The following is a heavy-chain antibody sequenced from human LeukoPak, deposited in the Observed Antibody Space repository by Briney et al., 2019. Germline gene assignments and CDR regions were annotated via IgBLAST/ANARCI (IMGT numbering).Heavy chain of an antibody. Sequence: PSETLSLTCTVSGGSISSYYWSWIRQPPGKGLEWIGYIYYSGSTNYNPSLKSRVTISVDTSKNQFSLKLSSVTAADTAVYYCARDSVHSYGYLNYWGQGTLVTVSS. D-gene: IGHD5-18*01. J-gene: IGHJ4*02. CDR1: GGSISSYY. CDR2: IYYSGST. V-gene: IGHV4-59*01. CDR3: ARDSVHSYGYLNY.